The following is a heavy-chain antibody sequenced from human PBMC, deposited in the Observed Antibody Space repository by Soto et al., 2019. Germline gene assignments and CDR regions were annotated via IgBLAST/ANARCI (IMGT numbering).Heavy chain of an antibody. CDR2: INAGNGNT. D-gene: IGHD3-3*01. J-gene: IGHJ4*02. CDR3: ARGDDFWSGYYISDY. V-gene: IGHV1-3*01. CDR1: GYTFTSYA. Sequence: QVQLVQSGAEVKKPGASVKVSCKASGYTFTSYAMHWVRQAPGQRLEWMGWINAGNGNTKYSQKFQGRVTITRDTSARTAYMELSSLRSEDTAVYYCARGDDFWSGYYISDYWGQGTLVTVSS.